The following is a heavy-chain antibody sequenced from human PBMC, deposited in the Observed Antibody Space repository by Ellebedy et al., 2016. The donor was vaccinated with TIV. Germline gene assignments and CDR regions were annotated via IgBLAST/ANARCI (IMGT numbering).Heavy chain of an antibody. CDR2: ISSSITNI. D-gene: IGHD3-22*01. V-gene: IGHV3-21*01. J-gene: IGHJ4*02. CDR1: GFTFSSHV. CDR3: VRGDYYDSSEFQD. Sequence: GESLKISCVASGFTFSSHVMIWVRQTPGKGLEWVSAISSSITNIYYADSVKGRFTISRDNAKNSVYLDMNSLRAEDTAVYYCVRGDYYDSSEFQDWGQGTLVTVSS.